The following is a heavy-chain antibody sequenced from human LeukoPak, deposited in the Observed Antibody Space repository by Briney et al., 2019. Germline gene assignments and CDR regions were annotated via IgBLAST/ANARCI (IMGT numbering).Heavy chain of an antibody. D-gene: IGHD6-6*01. CDR3: WKTHEHSSSSDY. CDR2: INPNSGGT. J-gene: IGHJ4*02. Sequence: SVKVSLKASGYPFTAYYMHWVRQPPGPGLERMGLINPNSGGTKYAQKFHGRVTITSDTYISKAYMDLNRQTTNDADTDYYWKTHEHSSSSDYWGQGTLVTVSS. CDR1: GYPFTAYY. V-gene: IGHV1-2*02.